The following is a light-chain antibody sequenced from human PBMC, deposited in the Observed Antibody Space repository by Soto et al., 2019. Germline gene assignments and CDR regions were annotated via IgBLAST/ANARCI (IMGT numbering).Light chain of an antibody. CDR3: QQFAISTT. Sequence: EIEMTQSPATLPVSPGERATLSCRASQSVSTKLAWYQQKPGQAPRLLIYGASTRAPGFPARFTGSGSGTEFTLTIRSLQSEDFATYYCQQFAISTTFGQGTKVEVK. V-gene: IGKV3-15*01. CDR1: QSVSTK. CDR2: GAS. J-gene: IGKJ1*01.